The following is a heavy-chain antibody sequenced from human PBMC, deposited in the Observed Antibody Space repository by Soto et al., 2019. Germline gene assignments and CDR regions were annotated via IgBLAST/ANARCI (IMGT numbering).Heavy chain of an antibody. V-gene: IGHV3-30-3*01. J-gene: IGHJ4*02. Sequence: QVQLVESGGGVVQPGRSLRLSCAASGFTFSNFALHWFRQPPGKGLELVAVMSFDGTTKFHAYSLKGRCTVSRDNSQNTLYLQVNSLRDEDTAVYYCAREGPEAFRSTWHFDYWGQGTLVTVSS. D-gene: IGHD1-26*01. CDR2: MSFDGTTK. CDR1: GFTFSNFA. CDR3: AREGPEAFRSTWHFDY.